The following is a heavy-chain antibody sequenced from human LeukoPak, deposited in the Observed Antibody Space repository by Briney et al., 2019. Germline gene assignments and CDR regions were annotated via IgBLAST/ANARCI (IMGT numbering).Heavy chain of an antibody. J-gene: IGHJ5*02. CDR2: IYYRSKWYS. CDR3: TGGGLVRGGLYWFDP. D-gene: IGHD3-10*01. V-gene: IGHV6-1*01. CDR1: GDSVSSGSAG. Sequence: SQTLSLTCDISGDSVSSGSAGWNWIRQSPSRGLEWLGRIYYRSKWYSDYAMSVKSRITINPDTSRNQFSLQLNSMTHEDTAVYYCTGGGLVRGGLYWFDPWGQGTLVTVSS.